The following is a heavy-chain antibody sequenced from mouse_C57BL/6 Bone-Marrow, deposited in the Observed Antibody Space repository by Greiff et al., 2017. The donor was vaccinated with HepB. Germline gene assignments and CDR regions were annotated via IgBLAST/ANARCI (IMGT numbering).Heavy chain of an antibody. V-gene: IGHV2-2*01. Sequence: QVQLKESGPGLVQPSQRLSITCTVAGFSLTSYGVHWVRQSPGKGLEWLGVIWSGGSTDYNAAFISRLSISKDNSKSQVFFKMNSLQADDTAIYYCTSRDGYYSAWFAYWGQGTLVTVSA. D-gene: IGHD2-3*01. J-gene: IGHJ3*01. CDR1: GFSLTSYG. CDR3: TSRDGYYSAWFAY. CDR2: IWSGGST.